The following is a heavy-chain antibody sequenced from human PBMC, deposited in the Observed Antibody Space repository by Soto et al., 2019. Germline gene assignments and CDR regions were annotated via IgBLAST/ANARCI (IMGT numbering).Heavy chain of an antibody. Sequence: QVQLVESGGGVVQPGRSLRLSCAASGFTFSSYAMHWVRQAPGKGLEWVAVISYDGSNKYYADAVKGRFTISRDNSKNTLYLQMNSLRAEDTAVYYCARETYSSSWYGYFDLWGRGTLVTVSS. J-gene: IGHJ2*01. V-gene: IGHV3-30-3*01. CDR2: ISYDGSNK. CDR3: ARETYSSSWYGYFDL. D-gene: IGHD6-13*01. CDR1: GFTFSSYA.